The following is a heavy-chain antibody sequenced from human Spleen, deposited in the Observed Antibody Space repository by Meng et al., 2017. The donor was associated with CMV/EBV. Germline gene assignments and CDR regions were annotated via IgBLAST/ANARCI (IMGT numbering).Heavy chain of an antibody. CDR2: ISSSGSYI. CDR3: AKSQNGLAAGIDY. V-gene: IGHV3-21*04. D-gene: IGHD6-19*01. J-gene: IGHJ4*02. CDR1: GFSFSSFS. Sequence: GESLKISCAGSGFSFSSFSMNWVRQSPGKGLEWVSSISSSGSYIYYADSVKGRFTISRDNSKNTLYLQMNSLRAEDTAVYYCAKSQNGLAAGIDYWGQGTLVTVSS.